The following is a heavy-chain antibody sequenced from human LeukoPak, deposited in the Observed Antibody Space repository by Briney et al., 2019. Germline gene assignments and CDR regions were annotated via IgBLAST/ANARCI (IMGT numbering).Heavy chain of an antibody. Sequence: GGSLRLSCAASGFTFSSYAMSWVRQAPGKGLEWVSGIIDSGESTYYANFTKGRFTTARDNSNNTLYLQMNSPRAEDTAVYYRAKLGGQELHNYYVAVCGKGTTVAVSS. CDR1: GFTFSSYA. D-gene: IGHD3-16*01. J-gene: IGHJ6*03. CDR3: AKLGGQELHNYYVAV. V-gene: IGHV3-23*01. CDR2: IIDSGEST.